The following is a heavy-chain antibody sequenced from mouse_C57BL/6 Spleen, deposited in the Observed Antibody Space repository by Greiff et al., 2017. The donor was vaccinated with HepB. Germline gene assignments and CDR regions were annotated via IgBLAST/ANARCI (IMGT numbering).Heavy chain of an antibody. J-gene: IGHJ1*03. V-gene: IGHV14-1*01. Sequence: EVQVVESGAELVRPGASVKLSCTASGFNIKDYYMHWVKQRPEQGLEWIGRIDPEDGDTEYAPKFQGKATMTADTSSNTAYLQLSSLTSEDTAVYYCTNYYGSSSYWYFDVWGTGTTVTVSS. CDR2: IDPEDGDT. CDR1: GFNIKDYY. D-gene: IGHD1-1*01. CDR3: TNYYGSSSYWYFDV.